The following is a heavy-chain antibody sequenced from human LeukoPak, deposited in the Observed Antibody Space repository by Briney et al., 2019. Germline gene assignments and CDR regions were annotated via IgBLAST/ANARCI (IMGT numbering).Heavy chain of an antibody. V-gene: IGHV4-61*01. D-gene: IGHD3-9*01. CDR1: GASVSSASY. CDR2: ICNGVNT. CDR3: ARGWDYDILTGQSYYFDY. Sequence: PSETLSLTCTVSGASVSSASYWTWIRQPPGKGVEWIAHICNGVNTNYSPSLKSRVTISVDTSKNQFSLKLSSVTAADTAVYYCARGWDYDILTGQSYYFDYWGQGTLVTVSS. J-gene: IGHJ4*02.